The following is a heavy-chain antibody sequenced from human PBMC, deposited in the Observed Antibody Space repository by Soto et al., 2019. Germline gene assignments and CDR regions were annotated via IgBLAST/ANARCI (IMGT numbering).Heavy chain of an antibody. D-gene: IGHD1-26*01. CDR3: ASARSVSGRSGAS. V-gene: IGHV3-11*01. CDR2: ISTNSITI. CDR1: GFTFSDYY. Sequence: QVQLVESGGGLVKPGGSLRLSCAASGFTFSDYYMSWIRQAPGKGLEWVSYISTNSITIYYTDSVKGRVTISGDNARNSLYLQKNSLRAEDTAKYYCASARSVSGRSGASWGQGTLVAVSS. J-gene: IGHJ5*02.